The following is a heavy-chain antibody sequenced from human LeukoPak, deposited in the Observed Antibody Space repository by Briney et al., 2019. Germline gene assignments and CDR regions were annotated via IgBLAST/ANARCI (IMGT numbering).Heavy chain of an antibody. J-gene: IGHJ3*02. CDR3: ARDEVSAFDI. Sequence: VWVSRINSDGSSTSYADSVKGRFTISRDNAKNTLYLQMNSLRAEGTAVYYCARDEVSAFDIWGQGTMVTVSS. V-gene: IGHV3-74*01. CDR2: INSDGSST.